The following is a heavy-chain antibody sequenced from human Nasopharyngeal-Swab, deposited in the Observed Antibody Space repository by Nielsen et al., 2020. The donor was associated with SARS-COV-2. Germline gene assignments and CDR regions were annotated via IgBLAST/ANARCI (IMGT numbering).Heavy chain of an antibody. CDR2: IIPIFGTA. Sequence: SVKVSCKASGGTFSSYAISWVRQAPGQGLEWMGGIIPIFGTANYAQKFQGRVTITADESTSAAYMELSSLRSEDTAVYYCARDRANLGSSSEFFGYFQHWGQGTLVTVSS. J-gene: IGHJ1*01. D-gene: IGHD6-13*01. CDR1: GGTFSSYA. V-gene: IGHV1-69*13. CDR3: ARDRANLGSSSEFFGYFQH.